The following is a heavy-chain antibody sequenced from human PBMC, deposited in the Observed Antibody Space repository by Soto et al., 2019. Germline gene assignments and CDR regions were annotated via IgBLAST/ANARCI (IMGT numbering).Heavy chain of an antibody. D-gene: IGHD2-2*01. V-gene: IGHV1-18*04. CDR3: ARDLERSTWHFDH. J-gene: IGHJ4*02. CDR1: GFTFTSYG. CDR2: ISAFSGNT. Sequence: QVHLVQSGVEVKKPGASVKVSCKASGFTFTSYGITWVRQAPGQGLEWMGWISAFSGNTNYAQNLQGRVTLTTDTSTSTAYMEIRSLRSDDTAVYYCARDLERSTWHFDHWGQGTLVTVSS.